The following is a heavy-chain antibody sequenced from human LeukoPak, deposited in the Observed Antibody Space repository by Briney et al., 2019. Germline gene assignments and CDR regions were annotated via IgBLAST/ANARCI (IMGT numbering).Heavy chain of an antibody. CDR1: GGTFSSYA. Sequence: SVKVSCKASGGTFSSYAISWVRQAPGQGLEWMGRIIPILGIANYAQKFQGRATITADKSTSTAYMELSSLRSEDTAVYYCARAVEDYDFWSGYWCWGQGTLVTVSS. J-gene: IGHJ4*02. D-gene: IGHD3-3*01. CDR3: ARAVEDYDFWSGYWC. V-gene: IGHV1-69*04. CDR2: IIPILGIA.